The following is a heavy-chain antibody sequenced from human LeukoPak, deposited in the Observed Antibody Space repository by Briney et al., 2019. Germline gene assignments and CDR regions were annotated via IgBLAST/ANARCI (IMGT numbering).Heavy chain of an antibody. Sequence: GGSLRLSCAASGFTFSDYYMGWIRQAPGKGLEWLSYISGSGTIIYYADSVKGRFIISRDNAENSLDLQMNSLRADDTAVYYCGRDFGLTGTKRSFDIWGQGTMVTVSS. CDR3: GRDFGLTGTKRSFDI. J-gene: IGHJ3*02. V-gene: IGHV3-11*01. CDR1: GFTFSDYY. CDR2: ISGSGTII. D-gene: IGHD1-7*01.